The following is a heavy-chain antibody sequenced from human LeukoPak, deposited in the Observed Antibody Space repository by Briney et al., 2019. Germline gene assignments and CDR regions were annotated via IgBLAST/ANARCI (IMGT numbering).Heavy chain of an antibody. J-gene: IGHJ4*02. V-gene: IGHV6-1*01. CDR3: AREEVGFDL. CDR2: TYYRTTWYY. CDR1: GDSASSNSAA. D-gene: IGHD1-26*01. Sequence: SQTLSLTCAISGDSASSNSAAWTWIRQSPSRGLEWLGRTYYRTTWYYEYSVSAESRITINPETSKNQFSLQVNSVSPEDTAVYYCAREEVGFDLWGQGTLVTVSS.